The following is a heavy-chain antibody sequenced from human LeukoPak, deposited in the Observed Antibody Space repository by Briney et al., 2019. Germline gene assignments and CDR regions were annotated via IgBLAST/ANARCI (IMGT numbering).Heavy chain of an antibody. D-gene: IGHD2-15*01. CDR1: GYTFTGYY. Sequence: ASVKVSCKASGYTFTGYYMHWVRQAPGQGLEWMGWINPNSGGTNYAQTFQGRVTMTRDTSISTAYMELSRLRSDDTAVYYCARPPRYCSGGSCYVRFDYWGQGTLVTVSS. CDR3: ARPPRYCSGGSCYVRFDY. V-gene: IGHV1-2*02. CDR2: INPNSGGT. J-gene: IGHJ4*02.